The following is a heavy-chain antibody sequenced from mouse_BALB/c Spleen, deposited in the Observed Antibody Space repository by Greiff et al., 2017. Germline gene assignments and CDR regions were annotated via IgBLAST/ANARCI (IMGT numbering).Heavy chain of an antibody. Sequence: LQQPGSELVRPGASVKLSCKASGYTFTSYWMHWVKQRHGQGLEWIGNIYPGSGSTNYDEKFKSKGTLTVDTSSSTAYMHLSSLTSEDSAVYYCTREGLRYYGYDPFDYWGQGTTLTVSS. J-gene: IGHJ2*01. V-gene: IGHV1S22*01. CDR2: IYPGSGST. D-gene: IGHD2-2*01. CDR3: TREGLRYYGYDPFDY. CDR1: GYTFTSYW.